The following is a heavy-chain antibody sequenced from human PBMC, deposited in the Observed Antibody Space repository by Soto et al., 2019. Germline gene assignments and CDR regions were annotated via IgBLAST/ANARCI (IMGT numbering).Heavy chain of an antibody. J-gene: IGHJ6*02. D-gene: IGHD3-9*01. Sequence: GGSLRPSCAASGFTFRNYAMSWVRQAPGKGLEWVSALGGDGGSAYYADSVKGRFTISRDNSRNTLYLQMNSLRAEDTAVYYCAKFFLTGYIYYGMDVWGQGTTVTVSS. CDR2: LGGDGGSA. CDR1: GFTFRNYA. V-gene: IGHV3-23*01. CDR3: AKFFLTGYIYYGMDV.